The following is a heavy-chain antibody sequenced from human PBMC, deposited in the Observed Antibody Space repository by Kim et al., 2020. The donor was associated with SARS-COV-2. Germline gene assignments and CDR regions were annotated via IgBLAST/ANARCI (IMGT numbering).Heavy chain of an antibody. CDR3: AKDPHRYSSSWNWFDP. V-gene: IGHV3-23*01. D-gene: IGHD6-13*01. J-gene: IGHJ5*02. Sequence: SVKGRFTISRDNSKNTLYLQMNSLRAEDTAVYYCAKDPHRYSSSWNWFDPWGQGTLVTVSS.